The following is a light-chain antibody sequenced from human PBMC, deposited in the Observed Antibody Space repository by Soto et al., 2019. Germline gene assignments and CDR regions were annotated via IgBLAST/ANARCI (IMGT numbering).Light chain of an antibody. CDR2: EVS. J-gene: IGLJ2*01. CDR1: SSDVGAYGY. V-gene: IGLV2-8*01. Sequence: QSALTQPPSASGSPGQAVTISCTGTSSDVGAYGYVSWYQQHPGKAPKLIIYEVSTRPSGVPDRFSGSKSGNMASLTVSGLQAEDEADYYCTSYGGSNNVVFGGGTKLTVL. CDR3: TSYGGSNNVV.